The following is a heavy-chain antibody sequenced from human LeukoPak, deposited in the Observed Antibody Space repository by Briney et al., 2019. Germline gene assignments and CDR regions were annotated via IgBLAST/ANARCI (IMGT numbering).Heavy chain of an antibody. CDR3: ARVSRDGYTLPDY. D-gene: IGHD5-24*01. Sequence: GGSLRLSCAASGFTFSRSAMNWVRQAPGKGLECVSSFSASGGTTYYADSVKGRFTISRDNSKNTLSVQMNSLRAEDTAVYYCARVSRDGYTLPDYWGQGTLVTVSS. J-gene: IGHJ4*02. CDR2: FSASGGTT. CDR1: GFTFSRSA. V-gene: IGHV3-23*01.